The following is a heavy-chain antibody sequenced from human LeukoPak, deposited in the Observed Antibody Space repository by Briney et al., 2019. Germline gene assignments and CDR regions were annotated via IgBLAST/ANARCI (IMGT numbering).Heavy chain of an antibody. D-gene: IGHD2-15*01. V-gene: IGHV4-39*01. J-gene: IGHJ4*02. CDR2: ISYSGSS. Sequence: PSETLSLTCTVSGGSISTTNYYWGWIRQPPGKGLEWIGSISYSGSSYYSPSLKSRVTISVDTSKNQFSLRLSSVTAADTAVYYCARGLREGVAVVVVAARPYYFDYWGQGTLVTVSS. CDR3: ARGLREGVAVVVVAARPYYFDY. CDR1: GGSISTTNYY.